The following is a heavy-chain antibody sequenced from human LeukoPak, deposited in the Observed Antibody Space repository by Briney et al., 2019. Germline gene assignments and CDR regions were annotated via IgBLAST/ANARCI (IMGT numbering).Heavy chain of an antibody. D-gene: IGHD1-26*01. Sequence: PGGSLRLSCVASGFTFITYTMNWVRQAPGKGLEWVSSISSSSSTKYYADSVKGRFSISRDNAKNSLYLQVSSLRDGDTAIYYCARMRGPTTGALDIWGPGTMVAVSS. V-gene: IGHV3-48*02. J-gene: IGHJ3*02. CDR1: GFTFITYT. CDR2: ISSSSSTK. CDR3: ARMRGPTTGALDI.